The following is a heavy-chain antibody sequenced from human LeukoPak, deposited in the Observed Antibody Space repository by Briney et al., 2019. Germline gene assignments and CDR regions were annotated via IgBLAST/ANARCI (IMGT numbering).Heavy chain of an antibody. CDR3: ASSGYYDSSVRDY. J-gene: IGHJ4*02. CDR1: GGSISSYY. V-gene: IGHV4-4*07. D-gene: IGHD3-22*01. CDR2: IYTSGST. Sequence: SETLSLTCTVSGGSISSYYWSWIRQPAGKGLEWIGRIYTSGSTNYNPSLKSRVTISVDKSKNQSSLKLSSVTAADTAVYYCASSGYYDSSVRDYWGQGTLVAVSS.